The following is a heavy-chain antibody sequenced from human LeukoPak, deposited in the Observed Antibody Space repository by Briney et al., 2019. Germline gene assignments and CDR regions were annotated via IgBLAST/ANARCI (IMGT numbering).Heavy chain of an antibody. Sequence: ASVRVSCKVSGYTLTELSMHWVRQAPGKGLEWMGGFDPEDGETIYAQKFQGRVTMTEDTSTDTAYMELRSLRSDDTAVYYCARDYYDSSGYYYWGQGTLVTVSS. CDR1: GYTLTELS. CDR2: FDPEDGET. CDR3: ARDYYDSSGYYY. V-gene: IGHV1-24*01. D-gene: IGHD3-22*01. J-gene: IGHJ4*02.